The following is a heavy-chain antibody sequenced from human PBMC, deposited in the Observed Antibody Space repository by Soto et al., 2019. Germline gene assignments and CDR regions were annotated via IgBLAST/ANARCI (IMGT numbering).Heavy chain of an antibody. D-gene: IGHD1-26*01. CDR3: ARDQGAYAEYFQH. Sequence: QVQLVESGGGVVQPGRSLRLSCAASGFTFSSYGMHWVRQAPGKGLEWVPLIWYDGSNKYYADSVKGRFTISRDNSKNTLYLQMNSLRDEDTAVYYCARDQGAYAEYFQHWGQGTLVTVSS. V-gene: IGHV3-33*01. J-gene: IGHJ1*01. CDR2: IWYDGSNK. CDR1: GFTFSSYG.